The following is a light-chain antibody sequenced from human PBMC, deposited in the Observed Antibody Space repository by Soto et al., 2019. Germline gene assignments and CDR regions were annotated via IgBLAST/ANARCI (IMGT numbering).Light chain of an antibody. CDR2: DAS. V-gene: IGKV1-9*01. CDR3: QQVKSYPIT. J-gene: IGKJ5*01. CDR1: QAIITF. Sequence: DIQLTQSPSFLSASVGDRVTITCRASQAIITFLAWYQQKPGRAPKLLISDASTLQSGVPSRFNGSGSAREFALTISSLQPEDFATYYCQQVKSYPITFGQGTRLEIK.